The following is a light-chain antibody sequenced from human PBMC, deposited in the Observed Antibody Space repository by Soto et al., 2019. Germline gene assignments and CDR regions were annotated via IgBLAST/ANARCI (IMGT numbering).Light chain of an antibody. CDR3: CSYAGSYTFP. CDR1: SSDVGGYNY. CDR2: DVS. V-gene: IGLV2-11*01. J-gene: IGLJ2*01. Sequence: QSALTQPRSVSGSPGQSVTISCTGTSSDVGGYNYVSWYQQHPGKAPKLMIYDVSERPSGVPDRFSGSKFGNTASLTISGLQAEDEADYYCCSYAGSYTFPFGGGIKLTVL.